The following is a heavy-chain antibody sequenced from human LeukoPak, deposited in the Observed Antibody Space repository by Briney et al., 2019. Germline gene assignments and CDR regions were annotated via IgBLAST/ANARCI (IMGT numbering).Heavy chain of an antibody. D-gene: IGHD5-12*01. CDR1: GYTFNTYG. V-gene: IGHV1-18*01. Sequence: ASVKVSCKASGYTFNTYGITWVRQAPGQGLEWMGWISGYNGKTKYAQKLQDRVTMTTDTSTTTAYMELRSLRSDDTAVYYCARWDDIVATTIDYWGQGTLVTVSS. CDR3: ARWDDIVATTIDY. CDR2: ISGYNGKT. J-gene: IGHJ4*02.